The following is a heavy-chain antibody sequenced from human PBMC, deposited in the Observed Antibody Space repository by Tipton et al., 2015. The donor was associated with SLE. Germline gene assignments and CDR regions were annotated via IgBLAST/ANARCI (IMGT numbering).Heavy chain of an antibody. CDR1: NYTFKKYG. J-gene: IGHJ2*01. CDR3: ARGPPNWYFDL. V-gene: IGHV1-18*01. CDR2: INTYNGET. Sequence: QVQLVQSGAEVKKPGASMKVSCKASNYTFKKYGIIWVRQAPGQGLEWMGWINTYNGETNYAQKVQDRVTMTTDTFTSTVYMELRSLRSDDTAVYYCARGPPNWYFDLWGRGTLVTVSS.